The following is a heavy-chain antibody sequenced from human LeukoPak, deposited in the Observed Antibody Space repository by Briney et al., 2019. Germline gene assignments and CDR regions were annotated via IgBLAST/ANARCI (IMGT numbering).Heavy chain of an antibody. CDR3: ARDGDYSTPLDY. CDR1: GGSISSGGYY. CDR2: IYHSGST. J-gene: IGHJ4*02. V-gene: IGHV4-30-2*01. Sequence: SETLSLTCTVSGGSISSGGYYWSWIRQPPGKGLEWIGYIYHSGSTYYNPSLKSRVTIPVDRSKNQFSLKLSSVTAADTAVYYCARDGDYSTPLDYWGQGTLVTVSS. D-gene: IGHD4-11*01.